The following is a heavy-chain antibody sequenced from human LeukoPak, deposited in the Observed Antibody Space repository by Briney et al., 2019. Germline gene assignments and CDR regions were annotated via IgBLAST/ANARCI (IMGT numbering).Heavy chain of an antibody. V-gene: IGHV3-30*12. CDR1: GFTFSSYG. Sequence: GRSLRLSCAASGFTFSSYGMHWVCQAPGKGLEWMAVIRYVGSDKYYADSVKGRFTISRDNSQNTMYLQMNSLRAEDTAVYYCARENDYALDYWGQGTLVTVSS. D-gene: IGHD4-17*01. J-gene: IGHJ4*02. CDR3: ARENDYALDY. CDR2: IRYVGSDK.